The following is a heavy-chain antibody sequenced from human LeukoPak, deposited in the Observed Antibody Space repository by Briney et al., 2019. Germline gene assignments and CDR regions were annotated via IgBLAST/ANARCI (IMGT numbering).Heavy chain of an antibody. Sequence: ASVKVSCKASGYTFTGYYMHWVRQAPGQGLELMGWINPNSGGTNYAQKFQGRVTMTRDTSISTAYMELSRLRSDDTAVYYCARDPEYYYGSGSYYYYFDYWGQGTLVTVSS. V-gene: IGHV1-2*02. CDR2: INPNSGGT. CDR1: GYTFTGYY. J-gene: IGHJ4*02. CDR3: ARDPEYYYGSGSYYYYFDY. D-gene: IGHD3-10*01.